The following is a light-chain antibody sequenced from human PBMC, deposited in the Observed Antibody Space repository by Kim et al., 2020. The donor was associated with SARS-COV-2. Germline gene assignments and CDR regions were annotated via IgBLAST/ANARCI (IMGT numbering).Light chain of an antibody. CDR1: DLGKRY. J-gene: IGLJ2*01. V-gene: IGLV3-1*01. Sequence: SPGQTAPITCSGDDLGKRYMSWYQKRAGQSPVLVISQDDRRPSGIPERFSGSNSGNTATLTISGTQAVDEADYYCQTWDINTGVFGGGTQLTVL. CDR3: QTWDINTGV. CDR2: QDD.